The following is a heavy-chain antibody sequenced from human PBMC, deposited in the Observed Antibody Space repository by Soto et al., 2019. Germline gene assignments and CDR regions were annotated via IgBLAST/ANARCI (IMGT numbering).Heavy chain of an antibody. Sequence: PGGSLRLSCAASGFTFSSFGMHWVRQAPGKGLEWVAVISYDGNNKYYADSVKGRFTISRDNSKNTLYLHMNSLGAEDTAVYYCAKALGYCSGGSCYPPGYYYGMDVWGQGTTVTAP. CDR1: GFTFSSFG. D-gene: IGHD2-15*01. V-gene: IGHV3-30*18. CDR2: ISYDGNNK. J-gene: IGHJ6*02. CDR3: AKALGYCSGGSCYPPGYYYGMDV.